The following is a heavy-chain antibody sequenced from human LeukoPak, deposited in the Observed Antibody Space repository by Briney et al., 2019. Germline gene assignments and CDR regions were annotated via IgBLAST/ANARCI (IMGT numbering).Heavy chain of an antibody. J-gene: IGHJ4*02. CDR3: AKDLYYDILTGSDY. V-gene: IGHV3-9*01. CDR1: GFTFDDYA. D-gene: IGHD3-9*01. Sequence: GGSLRLSCAASGFTFDDYAMHWVRQAPGKGLEWVSGISWNSGSIGYADSVKGRFTISRDNAKNSLYPQMNSLRAEDTALYYCAKDLYYDILTGSDYWGQGTLVTVSS. CDR2: ISWNSGSI.